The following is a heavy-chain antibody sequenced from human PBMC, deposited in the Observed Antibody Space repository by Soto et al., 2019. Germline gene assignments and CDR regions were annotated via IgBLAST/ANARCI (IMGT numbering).Heavy chain of an antibody. J-gene: IGHJ4*02. CDR1: GFTFSNYW. V-gene: IGHV3-74*01. D-gene: IGHD3-3*01. CDR2: INADGSST. Sequence: GGSLRLSCAASGFTFSNYWMHWVRQAPGKGLVWVSRINADGSSTSYVDSVKGRFTISRDNAENTVYLQMNSLRAEDTAVYYCGKARPFLLRFLGWSPPPQNFDYWGQGTLVTVSS. CDR3: GKARPFLLRFLGWSPPPQNFDY.